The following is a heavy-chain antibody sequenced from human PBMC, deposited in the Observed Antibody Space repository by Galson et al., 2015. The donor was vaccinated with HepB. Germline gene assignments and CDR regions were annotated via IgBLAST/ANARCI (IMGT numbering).Heavy chain of an antibody. J-gene: IGHJ3*02. CDR1: GYSFTTYW. Sequence: QSGAEVKEPGESLKISCKGSGYSFTTYWIAWVRQMPGKGPEWMGTIYPGDSATRYSPSLQGQVTISADKSINTAYLQWNSLKASDTAMYYCARPLEGRRGNSIDGFDIWGQGTMVTVSS. CDR3: ARPLEGRRGNSIDGFDI. V-gene: IGHV5-51*01. CDR2: IYPGDSAT. D-gene: IGHD4-23*01.